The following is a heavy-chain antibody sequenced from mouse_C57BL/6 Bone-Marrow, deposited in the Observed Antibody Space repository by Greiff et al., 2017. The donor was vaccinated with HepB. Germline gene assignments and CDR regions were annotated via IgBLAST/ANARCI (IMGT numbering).Heavy chain of an antibody. Sequence: QVQLQQSGAELVKPGASVKISCKASGYAFSSYWMNGVKQRPGKGLEWIGQIYPGDGDTNYNGKFKGKATLTADKSSSTAYMQLSSLTSEDSAVYFCATGYAMDYWGQGTSVTVSS. CDR1: GYAFSSYW. CDR2: IYPGDGDT. V-gene: IGHV1-80*01. CDR3: ATGYAMDY. J-gene: IGHJ4*01.